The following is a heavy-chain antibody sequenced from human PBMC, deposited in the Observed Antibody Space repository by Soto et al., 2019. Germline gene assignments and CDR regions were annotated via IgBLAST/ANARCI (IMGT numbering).Heavy chain of an antibody. J-gene: IGHJ6*02. V-gene: IGHV3-15*01. D-gene: IGHD1-26*01. CDR1: GFTFSKAW. Sequence: EVQLVESGGGLVKPGGSLRLSCAASGFTFSKAWMSWVRQAPGKGLEWVGRIKSKTDGGTIDYAAPVKGRFTISRDDSKNTFYLQMNSLRTEDTAVYYCSTGGKYYGMDVWGRGTTVTVSS. CDR2: IKSKTDGGTI. CDR3: STGGKYYGMDV.